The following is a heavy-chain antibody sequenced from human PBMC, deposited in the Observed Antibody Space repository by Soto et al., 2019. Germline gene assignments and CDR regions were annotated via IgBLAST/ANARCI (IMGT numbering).Heavy chain of an antibody. CDR2: INPSGGST. V-gene: IGHV1-46*01. CDR1: GYTFTSYY. CDR3: ARDYEYYDSSGFTDY. Sequence: GASMNVSCKASGYTFTSYYMHWVRQAPGQGLEWMGIINPSGGSTSYAQKFQGRVTMTRDTSTSTVYMELSSLRSEDTAVYYCARDYEYYDSSGFTDYWGQGTLVTVAS. D-gene: IGHD3-22*01. J-gene: IGHJ4*02.